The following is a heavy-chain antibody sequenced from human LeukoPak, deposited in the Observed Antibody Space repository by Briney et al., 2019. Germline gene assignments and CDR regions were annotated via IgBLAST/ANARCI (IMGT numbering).Heavy chain of an antibody. Sequence: GESLKISCQGSGSTFTSYWIGWVRQLPGKGLEWMGIIYPGDSDTRYSPSFQGQVTISADKSISTAYLQWSSLKASDTAMYYSARPAYDDFWSQFDPWGQGTLVTVSS. D-gene: IGHD3-3*01. V-gene: IGHV5-51*01. J-gene: IGHJ5*02. CDR3: ARPAYDDFWSQFDP. CDR1: GSTFTSYW. CDR2: IYPGDSDT.